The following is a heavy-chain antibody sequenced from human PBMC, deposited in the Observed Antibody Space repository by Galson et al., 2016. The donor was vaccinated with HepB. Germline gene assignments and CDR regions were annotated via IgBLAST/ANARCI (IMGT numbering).Heavy chain of an antibody. CDR3: ACATYCGGDCYSLDY. Sequence: SETLSLTCGVSGGSISSSNWWTWVRQPPGKGLEWIGEIHHSGSTHYNPSLKSRVTISVDKSQNQFSLNLSSVTAADTAVYFCACATYCGGDCYSLDYWGLGTLVAVSS. CDR2: IHHSGST. D-gene: IGHD2-21*02. CDR1: GGSISSSNW. J-gene: IGHJ4*02. V-gene: IGHV4-4*02.